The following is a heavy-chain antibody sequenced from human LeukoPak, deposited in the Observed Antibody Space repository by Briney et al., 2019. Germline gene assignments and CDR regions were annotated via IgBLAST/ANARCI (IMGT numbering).Heavy chain of an antibody. CDR3: ARDRYYDILTGIFDY. CDR2: IYHSGST. Sequence: PSGTLSLTCAASGGSISSSNWWSWVRQPPGKGLEWIGEIYHSGSTNYNPSLKSRVTISVDKSKNQFSLKLSSVTAADTAVYYCARDRYYDILTGIFDYWGQGTLVTVSS. V-gene: IGHV4-4*02. D-gene: IGHD3-9*01. CDR1: GGSISSSNW. J-gene: IGHJ4*02.